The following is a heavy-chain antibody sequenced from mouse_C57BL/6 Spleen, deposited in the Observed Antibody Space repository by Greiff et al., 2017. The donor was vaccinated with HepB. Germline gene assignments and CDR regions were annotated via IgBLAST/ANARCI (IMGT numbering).Heavy chain of an antibody. CDR1: GFTFSSYA. V-gene: IGHV5-4*01. CDR2: ISDGGSYT. J-gene: IGHJ2*01. Sequence: EVQVVESGVGLVKPGGSLKLSCAASGFTFSSYAMSWVRQTPEKRLEWVATISDGGSYTYYPDNVKGRFTISRDNAKNNLYLQMSHLKSEDTAMYYCARDSLYYYGSSFDYWGQGTTLTVSS. CDR3: ARDSLYYYGSSFDY. D-gene: IGHD1-1*01.